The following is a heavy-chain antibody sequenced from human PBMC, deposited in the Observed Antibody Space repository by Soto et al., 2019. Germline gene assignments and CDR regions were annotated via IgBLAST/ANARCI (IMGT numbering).Heavy chain of an antibody. J-gene: IGHJ2*01. D-gene: IGHD2-15*01. CDR3: ARCYCSIGSCYTCWHFDL. CDR1: GYTFSNYG. V-gene: IGHV1-18*01. CDR2: IGPYNGNT. Sequence: QVQLVQSGPEVKKPGASVKVFCQASGYTFSNYGISWVRQAPGQGLEWMGWIGPYNGNTDYAQNFQGRVTMTRDTSTNTAFMELRSLRSDDTALYYCARCYCSIGSCYTCWHFDLWGRGALLTVSS.